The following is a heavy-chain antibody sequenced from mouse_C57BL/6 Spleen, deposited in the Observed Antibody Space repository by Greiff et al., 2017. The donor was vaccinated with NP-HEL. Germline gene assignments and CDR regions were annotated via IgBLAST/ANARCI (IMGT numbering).Heavy chain of an antibody. Sequence: QVQLQQPGAELVKPGASVKLSCKASGYTFTSYWMQWVKQRPGQGLEWIGEIDPSDSYTNYNQKFKGKATLTADTSSSTAYMQLSSLTSEDSAVYYCARYYGNYDDAMDYWGQGTSVTVSS. CDR3: ARYYGNYDDAMDY. CDR1: GYTFTSYW. V-gene: IGHV1-50*01. CDR2: IDPSDSYT. D-gene: IGHD2-1*01. J-gene: IGHJ4*01.